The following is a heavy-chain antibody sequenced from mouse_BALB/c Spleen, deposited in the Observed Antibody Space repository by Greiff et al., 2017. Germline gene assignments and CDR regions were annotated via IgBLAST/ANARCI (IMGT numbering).Heavy chain of an antibody. Sequence: EVQLQQSGPELVKPGASVKMSCKASGYTFTSYVMHWVKQKPGQGLEWIGYINPYNDGTKYNEKFKGKATLTSDKSSSTAYMELSSLTSEDSAVYYCARAKEYGNYEVDYWGQGTSVTVSS. J-gene: IGHJ4*01. V-gene: IGHV1-14*01. CDR1: GYTFTSYV. CDR3: ARAKEYGNYEVDY. CDR2: INPYNDGT. D-gene: IGHD2-1*01.